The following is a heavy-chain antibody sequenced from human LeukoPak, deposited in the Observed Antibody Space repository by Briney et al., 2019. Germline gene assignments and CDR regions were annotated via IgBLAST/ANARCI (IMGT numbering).Heavy chain of an antibody. CDR3: ARGRSNWNDSCDY. D-gene: IGHD1-20*01. V-gene: IGHV1-8*01. CDR1: GYTFTSYD. J-gene: IGHJ4*02. Sequence: ASVKVSCKASGYTFTSYDINWVRQATGQGLEWMGWMNPNIGNTGYAQKFQGRVAMTRNTSISTAYMELSSLRSEDTAVYYCARGRSNWNDSCDYWGQGTLVTVSS. CDR2: MNPNIGNT.